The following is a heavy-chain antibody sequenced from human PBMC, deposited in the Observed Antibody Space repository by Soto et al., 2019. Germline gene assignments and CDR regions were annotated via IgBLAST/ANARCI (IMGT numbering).Heavy chain of an antibody. J-gene: IGHJ6*03. CDR1: GFTFSSYG. CDR3: ARDGVGGGTTVTVDYMDV. CDR2: IWYDGSNK. D-gene: IGHD4-17*01. Sequence: GGSLRLSCAASGFTFSSYGMHWVRQAPGKGLEWVAVIWYDGSNKYYSDSMKGRFTISRDNSKNTLYLQMNSLRAEDTAVYYCARDGVGGGTTVTVDYMDVWGKGTTVTVSS. V-gene: IGHV3-33*01.